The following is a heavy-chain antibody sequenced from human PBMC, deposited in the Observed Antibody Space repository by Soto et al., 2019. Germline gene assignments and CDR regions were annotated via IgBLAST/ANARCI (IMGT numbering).Heavy chain of an antibody. CDR3: ARGLLLWFGELTRRAGYYFYMVV. J-gene: IGHJ6*03. D-gene: IGHD3-10*01. CDR2: INDSGST. Sequence: PEALSHTYGDYAGLLRRDCWSWFRQTPGKGLEWIGEINDSGSTNNNPSLKSRVTILVDTPKNQFSLKLSSVTAADTAVYYCARGLLLWFGELTRRAGYYFYMVVWGKGTPVTAP. V-gene: IGHV4-34*01. CDR1: AGLLRRDC.